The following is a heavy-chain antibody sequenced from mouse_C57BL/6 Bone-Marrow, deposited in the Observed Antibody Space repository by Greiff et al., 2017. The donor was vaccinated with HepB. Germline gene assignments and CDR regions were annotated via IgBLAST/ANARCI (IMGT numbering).Heavy chain of an antibody. CDR1: GYTFTSYW. J-gene: IGHJ1*03. V-gene: IGHV1-53*01. D-gene: IGHD1-1*01. Sequence: VHLVESGTELVKPGASVKLSCKASGYTFTSYWMHWVKQRPGQGLEWIGNINPSNGGTNYNEKFKSKATLTVDKSSSTAYMQLSSLTSEDSAVYYCARNGVVASDVWGTGTTVTVSS. CDR3: ARNGVVASDV. CDR2: INPSNGGT.